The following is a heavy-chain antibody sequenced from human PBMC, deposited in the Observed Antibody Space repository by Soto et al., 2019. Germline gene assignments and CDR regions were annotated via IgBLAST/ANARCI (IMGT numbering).Heavy chain of an antibody. J-gene: IGHJ4*02. CDR1: GFIFSGYW. CDR2: IKQDGSEK. D-gene: IGHD6-19*01. V-gene: IGHV3-7*03. CDR3: ARGGAVAGTSDVDY. Sequence: EVQLVESGGGLVQPGGSLRLSCAASGFIFSGYWMSWVRQAPGKGLEWVANIKQDGSEKYYVDSVKGRFTISRDNAKNSLYLQMNSLRAEDTAVFYCARGGAVAGTSDVDYWGQGTLVTVSS.